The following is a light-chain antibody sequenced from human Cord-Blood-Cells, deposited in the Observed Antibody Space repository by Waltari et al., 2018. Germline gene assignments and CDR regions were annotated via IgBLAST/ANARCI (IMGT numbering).Light chain of an antibody. CDR1: QSVSSY. J-gene: IGKJ4*01. CDR3: QQRSNWLT. Sequence: EIVLTQSPATLSLSPGERATLSCRASQSVSSYLAWYQQQPAQAPRLLIYDASNRATGIPAMFSGSGSGTDFTLTISSLEPEDFAVYYCQQRSNWLTFGGGTKVEIK. CDR2: DAS. V-gene: IGKV3-11*01.